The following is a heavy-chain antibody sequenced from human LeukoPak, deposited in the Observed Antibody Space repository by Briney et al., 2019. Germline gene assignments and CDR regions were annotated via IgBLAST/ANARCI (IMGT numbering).Heavy chain of an antibody. Sequence: SETLSLTCTVSGASISSYYWSWIRQPPGKGLEWIGYIYTSETTNYNPSLRSRVTISIDTSKNQFSLRLSSVTAADTAVYYCARGRGPLLWFGELSYWFDPWGQGTLVTVSS. D-gene: IGHD3-10*01. CDR3: ARGRGPLLWFGELSYWFDP. CDR2: IYTSETT. J-gene: IGHJ5*02. CDR1: GASISSYY. V-gene: IGHV4-4*09.